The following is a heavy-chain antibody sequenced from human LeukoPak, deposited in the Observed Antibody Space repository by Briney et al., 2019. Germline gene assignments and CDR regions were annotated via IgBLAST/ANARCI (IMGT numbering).Heavy chain of an antibody. V-gene: IGHV4-31*11. J-gene: IGHJ4*02. CDR1: GGSFSGYY. CDR2: IYYSGST. D-gene: IGHD6-19*01. CDR3: ARHGHIAVAGRHPFDY. Sequence: PSETLSLTCAVYGGSFSGYYWSWIRQHPGKGLEWIGYIYYSGSTYYNPSLKSRVTISVDTSKNQFSLKLSSVTAADTAVYYCARHGHIAVAGRHPFDYWGQGTLVTVSS.